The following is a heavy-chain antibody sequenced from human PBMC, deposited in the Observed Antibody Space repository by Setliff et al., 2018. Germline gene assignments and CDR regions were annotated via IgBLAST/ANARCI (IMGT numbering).Heavy chain of an antibody. Sequence: RAPVKVSCKTSGYTFTGYFIHWVRQAPRQGLEWLGWINPKSGVTSYAQSFQGRIAMTRDTSINTVYMELNSLTSDDAAVYFCAREGGLQGATSYYYFYNYINVWGKGTKVTVSS. D-gene: IGHD1-26*01. J-gene: IGHJ6*03. CDR3: AREGGLQGATSYYYFYNYINV. V-gene: IGHV1-2*02. CDR1: GYTFTGYF. CDR2: INPKSGVT.